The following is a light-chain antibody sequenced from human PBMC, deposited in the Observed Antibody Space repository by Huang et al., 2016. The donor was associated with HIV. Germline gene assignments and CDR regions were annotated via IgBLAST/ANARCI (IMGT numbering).Light chain of an antibody. V-gene: IGKV2-28*01. CDR3: MQSLQTPRT. CDR1: QSLLHSNGNTY. CDR2: LIS. J-gene: IGKJ1*01. Sequence: DIVMTQSPLSLPVTPGEPASISCRSNQSLLHSNGNTYLDWYLQKPGQSPQLLIDLISNRASGVPDRFSGSGSGTDFTLKISRVQADDFGVYYCMQSLQTPRTFGQGSKVEI.